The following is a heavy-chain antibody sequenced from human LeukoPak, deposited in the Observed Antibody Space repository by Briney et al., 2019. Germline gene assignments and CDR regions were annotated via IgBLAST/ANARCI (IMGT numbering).Heavy chain of an antibody. CDR1: GGSISSGSYY. CDR2: IYTSATT. V-gene: IGHV4-61*02. J-gene: IGHJ3*02. CDR3: ARDPTVAKHGDAFDI. Sequence: SQTLSLTCTVSGGSISSGSYYWGWIRPPPGKGLEWIGRIYTSATTNYNPSLTSRVTISVDTSKNQFSLKLSSVTAADTAVYYCARDPTVAKHGDAFDIWGQGTMVTVSS. D-gene: IGHD4-11*01.